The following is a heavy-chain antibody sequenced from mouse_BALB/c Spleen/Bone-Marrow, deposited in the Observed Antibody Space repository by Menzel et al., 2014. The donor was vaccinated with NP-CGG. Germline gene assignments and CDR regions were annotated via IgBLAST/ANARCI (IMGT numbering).Heavy chain of an antibody. Sequence: LQHSGSELVRPGASVKLSCKASGYTFTSYWMHWVKQRPGQGPEWIGNIYPGSGSTNYDEKFKSKATLTVDTSSSTAYMQLSSLTSEDSAVYYCTRLGAPYAMDYWGQGTSVTVSS. V-gene: IGHV1S22*01. J-gene: IGHJ4*01. CDR1: GYTFTSYW. CDR3: TRLGAPYAMDY. CDR2: IYPGSGST.